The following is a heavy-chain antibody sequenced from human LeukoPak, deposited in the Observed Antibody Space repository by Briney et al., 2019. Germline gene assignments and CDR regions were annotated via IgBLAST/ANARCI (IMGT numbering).Heavy chain of an antibody. D-gene: IGHD3-10*01. V-gene: IGHV4-59*01. CDR2: IYYSGST. CDR1: GGSISSYY. Sequence: SETLSLTCTVSGGSISSYYWSWIRQPPGKGLEWIAYIYYSGSTNSNPSLKSRVTISVDTSKNQFSLKLSSVTAADTAVYYCARRYGSGSSGTFDYWGQGTLVTVSS. CDR3: ARRYGSGSSGTFDY. J-gene: IGHJ4*02.